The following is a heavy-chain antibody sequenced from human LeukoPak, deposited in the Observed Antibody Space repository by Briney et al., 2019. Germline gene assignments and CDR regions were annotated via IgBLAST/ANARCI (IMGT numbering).Heavy chain of an antibody. V-gene: IGHV3-21*01. CDR3: AREGQGAWYWFDL. J-gene: IGHJ5*02. Sequence: GGSLRLSCEGSGFSSSAHTMNWVRQAPGKGLEWVSSIDSTSTYIYYADSMKGRFSISRDNAKNSLYLQMSSLRAEDTAVCYCAREGQGAWYWFDLWGQGTLVTVSS. CDR1: GFSSSAHT. CDR2: IDSTSTYI. D-gene: IGHD6-19*01.